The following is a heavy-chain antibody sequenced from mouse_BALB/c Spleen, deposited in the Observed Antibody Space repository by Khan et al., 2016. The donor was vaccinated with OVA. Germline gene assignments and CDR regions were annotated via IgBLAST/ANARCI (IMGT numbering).Heavy chain of an antibody. Sequence: QVQLQQSGPDLVAPSQSLSITCSVSGFSLTSFAIHWVRQPPGKGLEWLVVIWSDGRTTYNSSLKSRLFISKDNSKSQVFLKINSLQTDDTAMYYCARHQFPLSMDSWGQGTSVTVSS. CDR3: ARHQFPLSMDS. V-gene: IGHV2-6-2*01. J-gene: IGHJ4*01. CDR1: GFSLTSFA. CDR2: IWSDGRT.